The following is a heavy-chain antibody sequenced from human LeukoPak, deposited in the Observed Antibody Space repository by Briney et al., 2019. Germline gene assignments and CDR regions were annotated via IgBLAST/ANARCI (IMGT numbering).Heavy chain of an antibody. CDR2: INPSGGST. V-gene: IGHV1-46*01. J-gene: IGHJ5*02. CDR1: GGTFSSYA. CDR3: ARGPPTSSNWFDP. Sequence: ASVKVSCKASGGTFSSYAISWVRQAPGQGLEWMGIINPSGGSTNYAQKFQGRVTMTRDTSTSTVSMELSSLRSDDTAVYYCARGPPTSSNWFDPWGQGTLVTVSS.